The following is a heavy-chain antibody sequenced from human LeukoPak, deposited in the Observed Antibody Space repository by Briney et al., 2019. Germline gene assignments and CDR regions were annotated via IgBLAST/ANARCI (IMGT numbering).Heavy chain of an antibody. CDR2: ISAYNGNT. V-gene: IGHV1-18*01. Sequence: ASVKVSCKVSGYTLTELSMHWVRQAPGQGLEWMGWISAYNGNTNYAQKLQGRVTMTTDTSTSTAYMELRSLRSDDTAVYYCARGERWEYCSSTSCLDLDYWGQGTLVTVSS. D-gene: IGHD2-2*01. J-gene: IGHJ4*02. CDR1: GYTLTELS. CDR3: ARGERWEYCSSTSCLDLDY.